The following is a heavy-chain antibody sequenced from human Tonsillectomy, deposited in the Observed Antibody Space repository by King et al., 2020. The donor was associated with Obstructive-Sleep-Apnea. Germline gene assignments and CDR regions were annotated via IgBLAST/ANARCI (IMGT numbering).Heavy chain of an antibody. CDR2: LKEDASEK. V-gene: IGHV3-7*01. CDR3: ARVNGDYIDLYFDY. CDR1: GFTFSSYW. Sequence: EVQLVESGGGLVQPGGSLRLSCAASGFTFSSYWMSWVRQAPGKGLEWVANLKEDASEKYYGDSAKGRFTISRDNAKNSLYLQMNSLRVEDTAVYYCARVNGDYIDLYFDYWGQGTLVTVSS. J-gene: IGHJ4*02. D-gene: IGHD4-17*01.